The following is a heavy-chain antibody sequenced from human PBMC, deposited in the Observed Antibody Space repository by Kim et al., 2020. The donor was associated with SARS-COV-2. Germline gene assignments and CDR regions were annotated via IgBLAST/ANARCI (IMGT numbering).Heavy chain of an antibody. CDR3: ARESSGFPRGSYEPGGDY. V-gene: IGHV1-8*01. CDR2: MNPNSGNT. Sequence: ASVKVSCKASGYTFTSYDINWVRQATGQGLEWMGWMNPNSGNTGYAQKFQGRVTMTRNTSISTAYMELSSLRSEDTAVYYCARESSGFPRGSYEPGGDYWGQGTLVTVSS. CDR1: GYTFTSYD. J-gene: IGHJ4*02. D-gene: IGHD1-26*01.